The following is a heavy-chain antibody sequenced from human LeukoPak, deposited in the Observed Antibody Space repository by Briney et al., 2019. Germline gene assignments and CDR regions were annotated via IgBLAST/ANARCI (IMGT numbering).Heavy chain of an antibody. CDR2: INPNSGGT. J-gene: IGHJ4*02. CDR1: GYTFTGYY. D-gene: IGHD2-21*02. Sequence: ASVKVSCKASGYTFTGYYMHWVRQAPGQGLEWMGWINPNSGGTNYAQKFQGRVTMTRDTSISTAYMELSRLRSDDTAVYYCARVQSIVVVTAIWERHNYFDYWGQGTLVTVSS. V-gene: IGHV1-2*02. CDR3: ARVQSIVVVTAIWERHNYFDY.